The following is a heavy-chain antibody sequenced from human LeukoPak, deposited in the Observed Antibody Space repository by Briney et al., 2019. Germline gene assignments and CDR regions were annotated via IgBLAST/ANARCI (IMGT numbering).Heavy chain of an antibody. D-gene: IGHD6-19*01. V-gene: IGHV3-23*01. CDR2: ISGSGGST. CDR1: GFTFSSSA. CDR3: AKQAATAVAAGGDFDY. J-gene: IGHJ4*02. Sequence: PGGSLRLSCAASGFTFSSSAMSWVRQVPGKGLEWVSGISGSGGSTYYADSVKGRFTISRDNSKNTLYLQMNSLRAEDTAVYYCAKQAATAVAAGGDFDYWGQGTLVTVSS.